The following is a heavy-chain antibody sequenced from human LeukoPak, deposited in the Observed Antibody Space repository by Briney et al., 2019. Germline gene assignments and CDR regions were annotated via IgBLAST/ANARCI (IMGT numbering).Heavy chain of an antibody. Sequence: SETLSLTCTVSVGSIISYYWSWIRQPPGKGLEWIGYIYYSGSTNYNPSLKSRVTISVDTSKNQFSMKLSSVTAADTAVYYCERGGRSTVLNWGQGTLVTVSS. CDR1: VGSIISYY. V-gene: IGHV4-59*08. D-gene: IGHD2-8*02. CDR3: ERGGRSTVLN. J-gene: IGHJ1*01. CDR2: IYYSGST.